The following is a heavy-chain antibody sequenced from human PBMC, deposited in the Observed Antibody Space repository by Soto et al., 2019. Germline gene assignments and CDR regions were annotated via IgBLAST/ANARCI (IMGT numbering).Heavy chain of an antibody. Sequence: GGSLRLSCAASGFTFSGSAMHWVRQASGKGLEWVGRIRSKANSYATAYAASVKGRFTISTDDSKNTAYLQMNSLKTEDTAVYYCTAGSPGVVAATDYGMDVWGQGTTVTVSS. V-gene: IGHV3-73*01. CDR1: GFTFSGSA. CDR2: IRSKANSYAT. D-gene: IGHD2-15*01. J-gene: IGHJ6*02. CDR3: TAGSPGVVAATDYGMDV.